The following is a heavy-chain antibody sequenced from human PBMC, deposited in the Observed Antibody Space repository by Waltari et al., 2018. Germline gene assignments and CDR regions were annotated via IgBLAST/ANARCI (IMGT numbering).Heavy chain of an antibody. D-gene: IGHD6-13*01. CDR3: AKDTYSSSWYYYYYGMDV. V-gene: IGHV3-23*01. CDR1: GFTFSSYA. J-gene: IGHJ6*02. CDR2: ISGSGGST. Sequence: EVQLLESGGGLVQPGGSLRLSCAASGFTFSSYAMSWVRQAPGTGLEWVSAISGSGGSTYYADSGKGRFTISRDNSKNTLYLKMNSLRAEDTAVYYCAKDTYSSSWYYYYYGMDVWGQGTTVTVSS.